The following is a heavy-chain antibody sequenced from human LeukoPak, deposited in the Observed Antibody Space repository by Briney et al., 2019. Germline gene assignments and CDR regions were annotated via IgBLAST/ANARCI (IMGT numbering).Heavy chain of an antibody. D-gene: IGHD4-17*01. CDR2: ISGSGGST. Sequence: GGSLRLSCAASGFTFSSYAMSWVRQAPGKGLEWVSAISGSGGSTYYADSVKGRFTVSRDNSKNTLYLQMNSLRAEDTAVYYCAKDLTLSVNGYGDPYWGQGTLVTVSS. CDR3: AKDLTLSVNGYGDPY. J-gene: IGHJ4*02. V-gene: IGHV3-23*01. CDR1: GFTFSSYA.